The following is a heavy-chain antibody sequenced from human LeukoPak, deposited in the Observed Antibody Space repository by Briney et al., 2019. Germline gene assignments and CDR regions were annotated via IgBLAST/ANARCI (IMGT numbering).Heavy chain of an antibody. CDR1: GGTFSSYA. Sequence: SVKVSCKASGGTFSSYAISWVRQAPGQGLEWMGGIIPIFGTANYAQKFQGRVTITADESTSTAYMELSSLRSEDTAVYYCARDRNYYDSSGSFMDVWGQGTTVTVSS. CDR3: ARDRNYYDSSGSFMDV. J-gene: IGHJ6*02. CDR2: IIPIFGTA. V-gene: IGHV1-69*13. D-gene: IGHD3-22*01.